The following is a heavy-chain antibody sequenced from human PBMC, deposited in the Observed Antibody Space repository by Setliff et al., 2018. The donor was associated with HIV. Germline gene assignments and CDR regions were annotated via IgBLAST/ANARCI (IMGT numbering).Heavy chain of an antibody. CDR1: GGSINTSSYY. V-gene: IGHV4-39*07. D-gene: IGHD3-10*01. CDR3: ARGRHGLGLDV. J-gene: IGHJ4*02. Sequence: SETLSLTCSVSGGSINTSSYYWAWVRQPPGNELEWIGSIYHDGTTHYRSSLRSRAAISIDTSKSQISLKVRSVTAADTAVYYCARGRHGLGLDVWGQGTLVTVSS. CDR2: IYHDGTT.